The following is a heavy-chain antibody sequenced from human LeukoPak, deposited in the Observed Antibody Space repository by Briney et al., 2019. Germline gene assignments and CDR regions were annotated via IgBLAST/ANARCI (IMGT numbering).Heavy chain of an antibody. V-gene: IGHV3-9*01. J-gene: IGHJ6*02. CDR2: ISWNSGSI. CDR1: GFTFDDYA. D-gene: IGHD6-19*01. CDR3: AKELAEQWLPQDYYYYGMDV. Sequence: GGSLRLSCAASGFTFDDYAMHWVRQAPGKGLEWVSGISWNSGSIGYADSVKGRFTISRDNAKNSLYLQMNSLRAEDTALYYCAKELAEQWLPQDYYYYGMDVWGQGTTVTVSS.